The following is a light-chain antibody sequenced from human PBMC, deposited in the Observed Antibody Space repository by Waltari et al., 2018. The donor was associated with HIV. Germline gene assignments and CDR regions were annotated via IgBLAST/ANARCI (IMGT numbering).Light chain of an antibody. CDR1: SCRLANYY. V-gene: IGLV6-57*04. CDR3: QSYYLSIVV. J-gene: IGLJ2*01. CDR2: EDN. Sequence: NFMLTQPPSVSESPGETVTISCTRRSCRLANYYVQWYQQRPGSAPTTVIYEDNKRPSGVSDRFSGSIDSSSNSASLTISGLKTEDEADYYCQSYYLSIVVFGGGTKLTVL.